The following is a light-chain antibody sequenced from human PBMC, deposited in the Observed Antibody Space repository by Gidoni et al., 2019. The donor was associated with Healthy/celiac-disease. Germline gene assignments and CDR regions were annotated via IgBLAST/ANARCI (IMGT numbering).Light chain of an antibody. Sequence: DIQMTQSLSSVSASVGDRDTITGRASQGISRWLAWYQQKPGKAPKLLIYAASSLQSGVPSRFSGSGSGTDFTLTSSSLQPEDFATYYCQQANSFPPTFGPGTKVEIK. V-gene: IGKV1-12*01. J-gene: IGKJ3*01. CDR1: QGISRW. CDR2: AAS. CDR3: QQANSFPPT.